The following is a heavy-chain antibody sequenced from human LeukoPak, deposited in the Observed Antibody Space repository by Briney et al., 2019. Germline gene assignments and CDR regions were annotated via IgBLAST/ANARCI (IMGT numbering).Heavy chain of an antibody. J-gene: IGHJ4*02. Sequence: GGSLRLSCAASGFTFSSYSMNWVSQVPGKGRGLVSSISSSSSYIYYADSVKGRFTISRDTAKNSLYLQMNSLRAEDTAVYYCARGGYSYGYEDYWGQGTLVTVSS. D-gene: IGHD5-18*01. CDR3: ARGGYSYGYEDY. V-gene: IGHV3-21*01. CDR2: ISSSSSYI. CDR1: GFTFSSYS.